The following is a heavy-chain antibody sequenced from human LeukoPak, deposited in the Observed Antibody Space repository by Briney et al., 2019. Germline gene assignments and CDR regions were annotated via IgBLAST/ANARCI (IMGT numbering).Heavy chain of an antibody. J-gene: IGHJ4*02. CDR2: ISYDGSNK. CDR3: AKTPDYLGERGVDY. D-gene: IGHD4-11*01. Sequence: GGSLRLSCAASGFTFSSYGMHWVRQAPGKGLEWVAVISYDGSNKYYADSVKGRFTISRDNSKNTLYLQMNSLRAEDTAVYYCAKTPDYLGERGVDYWGQGTLVTVSS. CDR1: GFTFSSYG. V-gene: IGHV3-30*18.